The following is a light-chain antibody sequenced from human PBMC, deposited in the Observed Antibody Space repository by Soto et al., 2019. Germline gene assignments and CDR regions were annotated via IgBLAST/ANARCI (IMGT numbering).Light chain of an antibody. CDR1: ISSH. Sequence: ISSHLNWYQHKPGKAPKLLIYAASTLQSGAPSRFSGSGHGTDFTLTISRLQAEDFATDYCHQTSNAPRTFGQGTKV. J-gene: IGKJ1*01. CDR3: HQTSNAPRT. V-gene: IGKV1-39*01. CDR2: AAS.